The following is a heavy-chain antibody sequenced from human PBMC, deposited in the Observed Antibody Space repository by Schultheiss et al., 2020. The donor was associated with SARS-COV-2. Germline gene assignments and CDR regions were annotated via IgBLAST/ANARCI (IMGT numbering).Heavy chain of an antibody. CDR3: AKDTIDYYYDSSGYLDY. J-gene: IGHJ4*02. Sequence: GGSLRLSCAASGFTFSSYAMSWVRQAPGKGLEWVSAISGCGGSTYYADSVKGRFTISRDNSKNTLYLQMNSLRAEDTAVYYCAKDTIDYYYDSSGYLDYWGQGTLVTVSS. CDR1: GFTFSSYA. V-gene: IGHV3-23*01. D-gene: IGHD3-22*01. CDR2: ISGCGGST.